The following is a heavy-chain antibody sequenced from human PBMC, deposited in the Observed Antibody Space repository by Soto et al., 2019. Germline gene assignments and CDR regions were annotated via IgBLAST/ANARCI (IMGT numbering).Heavy chain of an antibody. D-gene: IGHD3-3*01. CDR1: GWNFSSYA. CDR2: IIPIFGTA. J-gene: IGHJ6*04. V-gene: IGHV1-69*13. CDR3: ARVRIFGVVIIRYYGIEV. Sequence: AGKVSCNASGWNFSSYAISWEGQAAGQGREWMGGIIPIFGTANYAQKFQGTVTITADESTSTAYMELSSLRSEDTAVYYCARVRIFGVVIIRYYGIEVWGEGPTVTVSS.